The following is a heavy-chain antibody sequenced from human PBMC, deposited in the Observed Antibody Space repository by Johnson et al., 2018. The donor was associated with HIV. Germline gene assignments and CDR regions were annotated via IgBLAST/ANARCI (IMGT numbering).Heavy chain of an antibody. Sequence: VQLVESGGGLVQPGRSLRLSCAASGFTFDDYAMHWVRQAPGKGLAYVSAISSNGGSTYYANSVKGRFTISRDNSKNTLYLQMGSLRAEDMAVAYCVRSRFREPAAFDIWGQGTMVTVSS. D-gene: IGHD3-10*01. CDR1: GFTFDDYA. V-gene: IGHV3-64*01. J-gene: IGHJ3*02. CDR2: ISSNGGST. CDR3: VRSRFREPAAFDI.